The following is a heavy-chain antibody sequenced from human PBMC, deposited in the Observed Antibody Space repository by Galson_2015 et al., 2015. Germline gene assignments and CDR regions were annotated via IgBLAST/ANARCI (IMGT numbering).Heavy chain of an antibody. J-gene: IGHJ4*02. V-gene: IGHV3-15*01. Sequence: SLRLSCAASGFTFTSAYMSWIRQAPGKGLEWVAQIKSKGAGGATDYAAPVRGRFTISRDDSTATIHLQMNSLQTEDTAMYYCVTDVPAVGGGEFDYWGQGTLVTVSS. CDR2: IKSKGAGGAT. D-gene: IGHD3-16*01. CDR3: VTDVPAVGGGEFDY. CDR1: GFTFTSAY.